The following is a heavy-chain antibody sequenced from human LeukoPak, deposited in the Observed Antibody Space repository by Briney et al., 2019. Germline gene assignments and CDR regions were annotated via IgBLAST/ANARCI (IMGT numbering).Heavy chain of an antibody. CDR2: ISSSSSYI. J-gene: IGHJ4*02. CDR3: ARDTPSHYYDWDYY. Sequence: SGGSLRLSCAASGFTFSSYSMNWVRQAPGKGLEWVSSISSSSSYIYYADSVKGRFTISRDNAKNSLYLQMNSLRAGDTAVYYCARDTPSHYYDWDYYWGQGTLVTVSS. D-gene: IGHD3-22*01. CDR1: GFTFSSYS. V-gene: IGHV3-21*01.